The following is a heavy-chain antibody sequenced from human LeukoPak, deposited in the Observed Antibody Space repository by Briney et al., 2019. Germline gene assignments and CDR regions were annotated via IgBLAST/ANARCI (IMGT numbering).Heavy chain of an antibody. Sequence: GGSLRFSCAASGFTFSDYGMHWVRQAPGKGLEWVAVIWHDGSNKYYADSVQGRFTISRDSSKNTLYLQMNSLRAEDTAVYYCAKDGDAGTSYYFYYMDVWGKGTTVTVSS. V-gene: IGHV3-33*06. CDR3: AKDGDAGTSYYFYYMDV. D-gene: IGHD7-27*01. CDR1: GFTFSDYG. J-gene: IGHJ6*03. CDR2: IWHDGSNK.